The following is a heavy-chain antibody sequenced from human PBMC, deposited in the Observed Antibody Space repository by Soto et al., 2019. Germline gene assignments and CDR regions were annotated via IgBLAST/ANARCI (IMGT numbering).Heavy chain of an antibody. D-gene: IGHD2-15*01. CDR2: IWYDGSNK. Sequence: ESGGGVVQPGRSLRLSCAASGFTFSSYGMHWVRQAPGKGLEWVAVIWYDGSNKYYADSVKGRFTISRDNSKNTLYLQMNSLRAEDTAVYYCARRYCSGGSCYLDYWGQGTLVTVSS. CDR3: ARRYCSGGSCYLDY. CDR1: GFTFSSYG. J-gene: IGHJ4*02. V-gene: IGHV3-33*01.